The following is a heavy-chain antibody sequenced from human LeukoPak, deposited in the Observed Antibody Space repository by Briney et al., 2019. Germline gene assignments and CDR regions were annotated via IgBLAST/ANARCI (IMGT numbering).Heavy chain of an antibody. D-gene: IGHD1-20*01. J-gene: IGHJ4*02. CDR2: ISYTGST. CDR1: GRSISSDS. Sequence: SETLSLTCTVSGRSISSDSWSWLRLPPGKRLEWIGGISYTGSTNYNPSLNSRVTISLDTSKNQFSLRLTSDRAADSGLYSCARGVNLWGQGTLVTVSS. CDR3: ARGVNL. V-gene: IGHV4-59*01.